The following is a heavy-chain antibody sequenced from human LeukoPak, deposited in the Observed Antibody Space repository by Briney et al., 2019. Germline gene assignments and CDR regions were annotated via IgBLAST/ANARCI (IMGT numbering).Heavy chain of an antibody. D-gene: IGHD6-13*01. CDR1: VWSFSGYD. J-gene: IGHJ6*02. CDR3: ARFSSSWYVSYYGMDV. Sequence: SESLSLTCAVYVWSFSGYDRSWIRQPPGKGLEWIVEINHSGSTNYNPSLKSRVTISVDTSKNQFSLKLSSVTAADTAVYYCARFSSSWYVSYYGMDVWGQGTTVTVSS. CDR2: INHSGST. V-gene: IGHV4-34*01.